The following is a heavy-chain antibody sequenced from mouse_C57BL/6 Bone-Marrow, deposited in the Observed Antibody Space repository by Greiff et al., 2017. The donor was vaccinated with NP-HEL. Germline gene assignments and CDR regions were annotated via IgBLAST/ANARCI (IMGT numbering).Heavy chain of an antibody. J-gene: IGHJ2*01. CDR2: IDPSDSYT. V-gene: IGHV1-69*01. CDR1: GYTFTSYW. CDR3: ARREIYYNGSYYFDY. Sequence: QVHVKQPGAELVMPGASVKLSCKASGYTFTSYWMHWVKQRPGQGLEWIGEIDPSDSYTNYNQKFKGKSTLTVDKSSSTAYMQLSSLTSEDSAVYYCARREIYYNGSYYFDYWGQGTTLTVSS. D-gene: IGHD1-1*01.